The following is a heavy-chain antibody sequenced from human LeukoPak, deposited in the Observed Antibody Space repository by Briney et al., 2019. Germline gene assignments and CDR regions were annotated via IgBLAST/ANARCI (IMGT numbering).Heavy chain of an antibody. D-gene: IGHD6-19*01. J-gene: IGHJ3*02. CDR2: IRYEGSNT. V-gene: IGHV3-30*02. Sequence: GGSLSLSCAASGFTFSSYGMHWVRQAPGKGLEWVAFIRYEGSNTYYADSATSRFTISRDNSTNTLYLQMNSLRAEDTAVYYCAKDGGWIEVAGSDAFDIWGQGTMVTVSS. CDR1: GFTFSSYG. CDR3: AKDGGWIEVAGSDAFDI.